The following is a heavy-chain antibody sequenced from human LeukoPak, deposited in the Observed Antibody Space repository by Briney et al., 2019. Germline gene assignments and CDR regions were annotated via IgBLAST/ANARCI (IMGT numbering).Heavy chain of an antibody. CDR1: GFTFSSYG. V-gene: IGHV3-33*06. J-gene: IGHJ3*02. CDR2: IWYDGSNK. D-gene: IGHD2-2*01. Sequence: GGSLRLSCAASGFTFSSYGMHWVRQAPGKGLEWVAVIWYDGSNKYYADSVKGRFTISRDNSKNTLYLQMNSLRAEDTAVYYCAKDFIRGVVVPAAIFPSGAFDIWGQGTMVTVSS. CDR3: AKDFIRGVVVPAAIFPSGAFDI.